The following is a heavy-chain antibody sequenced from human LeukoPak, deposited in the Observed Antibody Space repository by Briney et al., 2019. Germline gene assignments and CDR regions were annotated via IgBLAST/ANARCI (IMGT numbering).Heavy chain of an antibody. Sequence: PSDPLSLTCAVSGYSISSSNWWGWIRQPPGKGLEWIGYIYYSGSIYYNPSLKSRVTMSVDTSKNQFSLKLSSVTAVDTAVYYCARGTPQEGGNPTASYYTDVWGKGTTVTVSS. CDR1: GYSISSSNW. CDR3: ARGTPQEGGNPTASYYTDV. CDR2: IYYSGSI. D-gene: IGHD4-23*01. V-gene: IGHV4-28*05. J-gene: IGHJ6*03.